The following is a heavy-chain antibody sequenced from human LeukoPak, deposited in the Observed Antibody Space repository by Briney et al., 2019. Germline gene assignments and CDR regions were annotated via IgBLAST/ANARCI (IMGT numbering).Heavy chain of an antibody. D-gene: IGHD2/OR15-2a*01. V-gene: IGHV3-7*01. Sequence: PGGSLRLSCAASGFTFSSYWMSWVRQAPGKGLEWVANIKQDGSEKYYVDSVKGRFTISRDNAKNSLYLQMNSLRAEDTAVYYCTRRIRSTLYYYYGMDVWGQGTPVTVSS. J-gene: IGHJ6*02. CDR3: TRRIRSTLYYYYGMDV. CDR2: IKQDGSEK. CDR1: GFTFSSYW.